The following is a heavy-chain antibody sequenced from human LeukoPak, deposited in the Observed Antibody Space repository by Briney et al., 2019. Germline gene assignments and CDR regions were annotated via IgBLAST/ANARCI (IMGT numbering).Heavy chain of an antibody. CDR2: ITTTDRTT. J-gene: IGHJ4*02. CDR1: GFTFSNFE. Sequence: GGSLRLSCSVSGFTFSNFEMNWVRQAPGKGLEWVSYITTTDRTTYYADSVKGRFTISRDNAKNSLYLQMNSLRAEDTAVYYCARGTDSSLFDYWGQGTLVTVSS. V-gene: IGHV3-48*03. CDR3: ARGTDSSLFDY. D-gene: IGHD3-22*01.